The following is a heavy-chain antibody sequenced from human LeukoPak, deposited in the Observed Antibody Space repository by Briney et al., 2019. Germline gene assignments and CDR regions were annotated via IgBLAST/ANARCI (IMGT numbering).Heavy chain of an antibody. V-gene: IGHV3-30*18. CDR1: GFTFSSYG. CDR3: AKDYGNAPDY. Sequence: PGRSLRLSCAASGFTFSSYGMHWVRQAPGKGLEWVAVISDDGSNKYYADSVKGRFTISRDNSKNTLYLQMNSLRAEDTAVYYCAKDYGNAPDYWGQGTLVTVSS. D-gene: IGHD1-14*01. CDR2: ISDDGSNK. J-gene: IGHJ4*02.